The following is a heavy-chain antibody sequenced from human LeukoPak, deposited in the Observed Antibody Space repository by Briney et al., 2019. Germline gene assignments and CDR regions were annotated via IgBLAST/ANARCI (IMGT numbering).Heavy chain of an antibody. V-gene: IGHV3-11*04. D-gene: IGHD3-9*01. CDR2: INPDGSAM. CDR3: ARDHLHYDILTGYPQGGWDY. Sequence: GSLRLSCAASGFTFSTYYMSWFRQAPEMGLEWVSYINPDGSAMFYADSVKGRFTISRDNAKNSLYLQMNSLRAEDTAVYYCARDHLHYDILTGYPQGGWDYWGQGTLVTVSS. CDR1: GFTFSTYY. J-gene: IGHJ4*02.